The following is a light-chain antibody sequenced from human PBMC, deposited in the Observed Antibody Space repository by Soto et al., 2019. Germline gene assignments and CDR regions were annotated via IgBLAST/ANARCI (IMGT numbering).Light chain of an antibody. V-gene: IGLV2-8*01. CDR3: SSYAGSNNLV. J-gene: IGLJ1*01. CDR1: ISDVGGYNF. CDR2: EVT. Sequence: QSALGQLASASGSPGRSFTISCTGAISDVGGYNFVSWYQQHPGKAPKLLIYEVTKRPSGVPDRFSGYKSGNTASLTVSGLQAEDEADYFCSSYAGSNNLVFGSGTKVTV.